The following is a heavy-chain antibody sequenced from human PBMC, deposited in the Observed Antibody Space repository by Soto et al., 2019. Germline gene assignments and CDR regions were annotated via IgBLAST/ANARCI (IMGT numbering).Heavy chain of an antibody. CDR3: ARMSGYYYYYYGMDV. J-gene: IGHJ6*02. Sequence: PSETLSLTCAVYGGSFSGYYWSWIRQPPGKGLEWIGEINHSGSTNYNPSLKSRVTISVDTSKNQFSLKLSSVTDADTAVYYCARMSGYYYYYYGMDVWGQGTTVTVSS. CDR1: GGSFSGYY. D-gene: IGHD3-3*01. V-gene: IGHV4-34*01. CDR2: INHSGST.